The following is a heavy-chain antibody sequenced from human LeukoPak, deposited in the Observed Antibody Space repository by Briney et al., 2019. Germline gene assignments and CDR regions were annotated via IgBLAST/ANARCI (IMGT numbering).Heavy chain of an antibody. D-gene: IGHD1-26*01. CDR3: ARDPREWGLPYFDC. V-gene: IGHV3-48*01. Sequence: GGXLRLSCAASGFTFSRYTMNWVRQAPGKGLEWISDISSSSTTIQYAGSVKGRFTISRDNAKNSLYLQMNNLRAEDTAVYYCARDPREWGLPYFDCWGQGTLVTVSS. CDR2: ISSSSTTI. CDR1: GFTFSRYT. J-gene: IGHJ4*02.